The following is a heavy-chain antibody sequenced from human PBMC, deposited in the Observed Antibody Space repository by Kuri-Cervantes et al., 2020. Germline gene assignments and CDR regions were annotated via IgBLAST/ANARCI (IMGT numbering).Heavy chain of an antibody. CDR3: ARGRRHTAMVTGGDGDY. D-gene: IGHD5-18*01. CDR2: INHSGST. CDR1: GFAFSDFY. J-gene: IGHJ4*02. V-gene: IGHV4-34*01. Sequence: GSLRLSCAASGFAFSDFYVGWVRQAPGKGLEWIGEINHSGSTNYNPSLKSRVTISVDASKNQFSLKLSSVTAADTAVYYCARGRRHTAMVTGGDGDYWGQGTLVTVSS.